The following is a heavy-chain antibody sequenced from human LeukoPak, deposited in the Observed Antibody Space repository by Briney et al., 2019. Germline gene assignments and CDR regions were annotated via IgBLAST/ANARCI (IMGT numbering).Heavy chain of an antibody. CDR1: GFTFSTYA. CDR3: ATSGWWGYFDY. D-gene: IGHD6-19*01. J-gene: IGHJ4*02. CDR2: ISYHGKDK. V-gene: IGHV3-30*14. Sequence: GRSLRLSCAASGFTFSTYAMHWVRRAPGKGLEWVAVISYHGKDKYYADSVQGRFTISRDNSKNTLYLLMNSLRAEDTAVYYCATSGWWGYFDYWGQGALVTVSS.